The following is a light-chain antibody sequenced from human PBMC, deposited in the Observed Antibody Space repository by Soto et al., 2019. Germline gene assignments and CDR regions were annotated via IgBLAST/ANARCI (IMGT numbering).Light chain of an antibody. V-gene: IGKV1-5*03. CDR3: QQYSTYPYI. CDR1: RSSSSW. CDR2: KAS. J-gene: IGKJ2*01. Sequence: LTTTSRASRSSSSWLGWYQKQPGKATQLLIYKASSLESGVPTRCSGGGIGTESFISSSRLQQDDFATYYRQQYSTYPYIFGQGTKVDIK.